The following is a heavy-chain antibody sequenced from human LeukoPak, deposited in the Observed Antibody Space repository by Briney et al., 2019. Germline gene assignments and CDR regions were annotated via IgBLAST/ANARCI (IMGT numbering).Heavy chain of an antibody. Sequence: ASVKVSCKASGYTFTNHAIHWVRQAPGQRLEWMGWINAGNGYTEYPQNFRDRDTITRDTSANTVYMELSSLRSEDTAVYFCARAECASCYLVDFWGQGTLITVSS. CDR2: INAGNGYT. CDR3: ARAECASCYLVDF. CDR1: GYTFTNHA. D-gene: IGHD2-2*01. V-gene: IGHV1-3*01. J-gene: IGHJ4*02.